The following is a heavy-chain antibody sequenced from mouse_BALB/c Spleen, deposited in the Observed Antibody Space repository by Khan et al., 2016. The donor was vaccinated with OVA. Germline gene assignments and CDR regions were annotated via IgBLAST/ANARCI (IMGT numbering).Heavy chain of an antibody. J-gene: IGHJ4*01. CDR2: INPSSGYT. CDR3: ARIYYDYDGYFAMDS. CDR1: GYTFTSYT. V-gene: IGHV1-4*01. Sequence: QVHVKQSGAELARPGASVKMSCKASGYTFTSYTMHWVKQRPGKGLEWIGYINPSSGYTNYNQKFKDKATLTADKSSSTAYMQLSSLTSEDSAVYYCARIYYDYDGYFAMDSWGQGTSVTVSS. D-gene: IGHD2-4*01.